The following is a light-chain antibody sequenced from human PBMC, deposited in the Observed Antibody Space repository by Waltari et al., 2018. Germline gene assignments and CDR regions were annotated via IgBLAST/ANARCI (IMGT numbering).Light chain of an antibody. CDR3: ATWDDRLSDYV. J-gene: IGLJ1*01. V-gene: IGLV1-47*01. CDR2: RNN. CDR1: SSHIGSNY. Sequence: QSVLTQPPSASGTPGQRVIISCSGSSSHIGSNYVYWYQQLLGTAPKLLIYRNNQRPSGVPDRFSGSKSGTSSSLAISGLRSEDEADYYCATWDDRLSDYVFGTGTKVTAL.